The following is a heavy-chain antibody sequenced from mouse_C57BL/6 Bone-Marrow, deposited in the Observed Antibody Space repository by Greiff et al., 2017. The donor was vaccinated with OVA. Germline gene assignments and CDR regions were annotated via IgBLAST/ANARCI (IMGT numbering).Heavy chain of an antibody. V-gene: IGHV1-81*01. CDR2: IYPRSGNT. J-gene: IGHJ2*01. Sequence: VQLQESGAELVRPGASVKLSCKASGYTFTSYGISWVKQRTGQGLEWIGEIYPRSGNTYYNEKFKGKATLTADKSSSTAYMELRSLTSEDSAVCFCAIDGSSSDYWGQGTTLTVSS. D-gene: IGHD1-1*01. CDR3: AIDGSSSDY. CDR1: GYTFTSYG.